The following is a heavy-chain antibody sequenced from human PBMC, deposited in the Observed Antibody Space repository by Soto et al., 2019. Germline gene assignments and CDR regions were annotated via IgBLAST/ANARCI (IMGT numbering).Heavy chain of an antibody. CDR1: GYTFTSYA. Sequence: QVQLVQSGDEVKKPGASVKVTCKASGYTFTSYAMHWVRQAPGQRLEWMGWINAGNGNTKYSQKFQGRVTMTRDTSASTAYMELSSLRSEDMAVYYCAIEAFRRGYYDSSGYPIDYWGQGTLVTVSS. CDR3: AIEAFRRGYYDSSGYPIDY. V-gene: IGHV1-3*01. D-gene: IGHD3-22*01. CDR2: INAGNGNT. J-gene: IGHJ4*02.